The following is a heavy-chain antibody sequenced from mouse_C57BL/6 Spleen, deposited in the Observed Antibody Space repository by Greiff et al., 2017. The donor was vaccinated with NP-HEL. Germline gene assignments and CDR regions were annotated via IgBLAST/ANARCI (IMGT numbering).Heavy chain of an antibody. CDR1: GFTFSSYA. Sequence: EVKLVESGGGLVKPGGSLKLSCAASGFTFSSYAMSWVRQTPEKRLEWVATISDGGSYTYYPANVKGRFTLSRDNAKNNLYLQMSHLKSEDTAMYYCARYGVEARAKGAMDYWGKGTSVTVSS. J-gene: IGHJ4*01. CDR3: ARYGVEARAKGAMDY. V-gene: IGHV5-4*03. D-gene: IGHD3-1*01. CDR2: ISDGGSYT.